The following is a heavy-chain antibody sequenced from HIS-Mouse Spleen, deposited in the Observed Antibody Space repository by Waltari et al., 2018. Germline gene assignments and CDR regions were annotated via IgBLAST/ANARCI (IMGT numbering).Heavy chain of an antibody. D-gene: IGHD6-13*01. Sequence: QLQLQESGPGLVKPSETMSLTCTVSGGSISSSSYYWGWIRQPPGKGLEWIGGSYYMGSTYHTPSLKSRVTIPVDTSKNQFSLKLSSVTAADTAVYYCAREIPYSSSWYDWYFDLWGRGTLVTVSS. CDR3: AREIPYSSSWYDWYFDL. V-gene: IGHV4-39*07. CDR1: GGSISSSSYY. J-gene: IGHJ2*01. CDR2: SYYMGST.